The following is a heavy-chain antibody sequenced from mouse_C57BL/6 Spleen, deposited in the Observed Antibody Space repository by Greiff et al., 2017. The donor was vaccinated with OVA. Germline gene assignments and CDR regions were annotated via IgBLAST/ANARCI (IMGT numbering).Heavy chain of an antibody. CDR2: IWTGGGT. Sequence: QVQLQQSGPGLVAPSQSLSITCTVSGFSFTSYAISWVRQPPGKGLEWLGVIWTGGGTNYNSALKSRLSISKDNSKSQVFLKMNSLQTDDTARYYCAREGYNRSSYGWCVDVWGTGTTVTVSA. V-gene: IGHV2-9-1*01. J-gene: IGHJ1*03. D-gene: IGHD1-1*01. CDR1: GFSFTSYA. CDR3: AREGYNRSSYGWCVDV.